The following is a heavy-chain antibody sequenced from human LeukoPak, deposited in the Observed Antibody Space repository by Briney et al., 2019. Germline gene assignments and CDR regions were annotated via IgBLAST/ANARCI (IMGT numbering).Heavy chain of an antibody. CDR1: GGSISSGDYY. V-gene: IGHV4-30-4*01. Sequence: SETLSFTCTVSGGSISSGDYYLSLIRQPPGKGLELIAYMYYSGSTYYNPSLKSRVTMSADTSKNQLSLKLSSVTAADTAVYYCARPYYYDSRIDPWGQGILVTVSS. D-gene: IGHD3-22*01. CDR3: ARPYYYDSRIDP. CDR2: MYYSGST. J-gene: IGHJ5*02.